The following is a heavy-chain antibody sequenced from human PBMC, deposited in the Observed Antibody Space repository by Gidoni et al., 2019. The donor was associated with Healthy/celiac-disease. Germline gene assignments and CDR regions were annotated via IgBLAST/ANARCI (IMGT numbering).Heavy chain of an antibody. J-gene: IGHJ5*02. Sequence: QVQLQESGPGLVKPSETLSLPCTVSGYPISSGYYWGWIRQPPGKGLEWIGRTYHSGSTYYNPSLKSRVTISVDTSKNQFSLKLSSVTAADTAVYYCARAHTIFVPSVQQLVPWFDPWGQGTLVTVSS. CDR1: GYPISSGYY. D-gene: IGHD6-13*01. V-gene: IGHV4-38-2*02. CDR3: ARAHTIFVPSVQQLVPWFDP. CDR2: TYHSGST.